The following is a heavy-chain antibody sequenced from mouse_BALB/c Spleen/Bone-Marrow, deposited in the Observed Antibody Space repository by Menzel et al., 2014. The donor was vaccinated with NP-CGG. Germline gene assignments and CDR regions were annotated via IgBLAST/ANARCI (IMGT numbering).Heavy chain of an antibody. V-gene: IGHV5-17*02. CDR2: ISSGSSTI. CDR1: GFTFSSFG. CDR3: ARGGNFAWFAY. Sequence: EVQLQESGGGLVQPGGSRKLSCAASGFTFSSFGMHWVRQAPEKGLEWVAYISSGSSTIYYADTVKGRFTISRDNPKNTLFLQMTNLRSEDTAMYYCARGGNFAWFAYWGQGTLVTVSA. D-gene: IGHD2-1*01. J-gene: IGHJ3*01.